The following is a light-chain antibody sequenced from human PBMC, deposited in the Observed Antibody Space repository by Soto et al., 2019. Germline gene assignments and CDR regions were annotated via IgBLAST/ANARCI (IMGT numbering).Light chain of an antibody. CDR1: SSNIGAGYD. CDR3: QSYDSSLSVV. Sequence: QSALTQPPSVSGAPGQRVTISCTGSSSNIGAGYDVHWYQQLPGTAPQLPIYGNSKRPSGVPDRFSGSKSGTSASLAITGLQAEDEADYYCQSYDSSLSVVFGGGTKVTVL. CDR2: GNS. V-gene: IGLV1-40*01. J-gene: IGLJ2*01.